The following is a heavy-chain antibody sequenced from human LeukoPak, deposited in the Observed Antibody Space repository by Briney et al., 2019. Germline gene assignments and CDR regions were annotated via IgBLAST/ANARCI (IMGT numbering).Heavy chain of an antibody. CDR3: AKGANYSPDY. V-gene: IGHV3-23*01. D-gene: IGHD5-24*01. CDR1: GFTFSIYA. J-gene: IGHJ4*02. CDR2: ISGSGGTT. Sequence: GGSLRLSCAASGFTFSIYAMSWVRQAPGKGLEWVSAISGSGGTTYYADSVKGGFSISRDNSKNTLYLQMNSLRAEDTAVYYCAKGANYSPDYWGQGTLVTVSS.